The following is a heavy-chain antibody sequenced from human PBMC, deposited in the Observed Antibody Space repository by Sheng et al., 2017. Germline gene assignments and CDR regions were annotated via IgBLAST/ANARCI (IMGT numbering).Heavy chain of an antibody. V-gene: IGHV3-30-3*01. D-gene: IGHD4-17*01. J-gene: IGHJ4*02. CDR3: MGIDYGVP. Sequence: QVQLVESGGGVVQPGRSLRLSCAASGFTFSSYAMHWVRQAPGKGLEWVAVISYDGSNKYYADSVKGRFTISRDNSKNTLYLQMNSLRAEDTAVYYCMGIDYGVPGGQGTLVTVSS. CDR2: ISYDGSNK. CDR1: GFTFSSYA.